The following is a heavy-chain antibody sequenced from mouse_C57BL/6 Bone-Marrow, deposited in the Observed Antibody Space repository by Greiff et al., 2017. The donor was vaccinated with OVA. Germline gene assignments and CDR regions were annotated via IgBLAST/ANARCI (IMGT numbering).Heavy chain of an antibody. J-gene: IGHJ2*01. CDR1: GFTFSSYA. D-gene: IGHD2-3*01. V-gene: IGHV5-4*01. Sequence: EVKVVESGGGLVKPGGSLKLSCAASGFTFSSYAMSWVRQTPEKRLEWVATISDGGSYTYYPDNVKGRFTISRDNAKNNLYLQMSHLKSEDTAMYYCARENDGYWSFDYWGQGTTLTVSS. CDR3: ARENDGYWSFDY. CDR2: ISDGGSYT.